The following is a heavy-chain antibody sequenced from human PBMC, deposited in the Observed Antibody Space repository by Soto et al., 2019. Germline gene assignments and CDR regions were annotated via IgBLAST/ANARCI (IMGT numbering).Heavy chain of an antibody. CDR2: IVPIYRTA. Sequence: QVQLVQSGAEVKKPGSSVKVSCKASGGTFSSYRINWVRQAPGQGLEWVGGIVPIYRTADYAQKFQGRVTITADESARTAYMKLRSRKSQDTAGYYCARDSGAKLSSSWGQGTLVTVSS. CDR3: ARDSGAKLSSS. D-gene: IGHD2-2*01. CDR1: GGTFSSYR. J-gene: IGHJ4*02. V-gene: IGHV1-69*01.